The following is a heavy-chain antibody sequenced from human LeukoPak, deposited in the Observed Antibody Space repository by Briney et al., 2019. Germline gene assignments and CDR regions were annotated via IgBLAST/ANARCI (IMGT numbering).Heavy chain of an antibody. CDR3: AREYYDSSGSKRSAFDI. CDR2: MNPNSGNT. D-gene: IGHD3-22*01. J-gene: IGHJ3*02. V-gene: IGHV1-8*01. Sequence: GASVKVSCKASGYTFTSYDINWVRQATGQGLEWMGWMNPNSGNTGYAQKFQGRVTMTRNTSISTAYMELSSLRSEDTAVYYCAREYYDSSGSKRSAFDIWGDGTMVTVSS. CDR1: GYTFTSYD.